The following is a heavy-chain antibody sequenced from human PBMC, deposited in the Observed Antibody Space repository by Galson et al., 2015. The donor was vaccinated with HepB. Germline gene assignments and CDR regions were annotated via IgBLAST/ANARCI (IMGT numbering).Heavy chain of an antibody. CDR1: GFSFISYA. V-gene: IGHV3-30*14. J-gene: IGHJ5*02. CDR2: ISYDGSNK. Sequence: SLRLSCAASGFSFISYAMLWVRQAPGKGLEWVTFISYDGSNKYYAVSVKGRFTISRENAMNSLYLQMNSLRAGDTAVYYCARAHRYCSGSGCFSNWFDPWGQGTLVTVSS. CDR3: ARAHRYCSGSGCFSNWFDP. D-gene: IGHD2-15*01.